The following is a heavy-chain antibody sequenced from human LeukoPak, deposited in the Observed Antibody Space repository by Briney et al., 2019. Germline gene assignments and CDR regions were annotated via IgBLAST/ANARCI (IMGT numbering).Heavy chain of an antibody. D-gene: IGHD4-17*01. J-gene: IGHJ4*02. Sequence: PSETLSLTCTVSGDSISSSNYYWGWVRQPPGTGLEWIGSIYYSGSTYYNPSLKSRVTISIDKSKNQFSLRVSSVTAADTAVYYCARLSPPYGDHLDYWGQGTLVTVSS. CDR2: IYYSGST. CDR3: ARLSPPYGDHLDY. V-gene: IGHV4-39*01. CDR1: GDSISSSNYY.